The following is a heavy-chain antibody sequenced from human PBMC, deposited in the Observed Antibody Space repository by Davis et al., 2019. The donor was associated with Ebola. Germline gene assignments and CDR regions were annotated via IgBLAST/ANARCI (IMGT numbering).Heavy chain of an antibody. CDR1: GFTFSSYA. V-gene: IGHV3-64*01. CDR3: AKDSLGYCSGGSCYSFGIDP. CDR2: ISSNGGST. D-gene: IGHD2-15*01. Sequence: GESLKISCAASGFTFSSYAMHWVRQAPGKGLEYVSAISSNGGSTYYANSVKGRFTISRDNSKNTLYLQMNSLRAEDTAVYYCAKDSLGYCSGGSCYSFGIDPWGQGTLVTVSS. J-gene: IGHJ5*02.